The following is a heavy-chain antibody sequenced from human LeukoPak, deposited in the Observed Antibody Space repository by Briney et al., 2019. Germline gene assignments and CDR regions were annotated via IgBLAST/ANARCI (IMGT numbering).Heavy chain of an antibody. D-gene: IGHD6-13*01. J-gene: IGHJ4*02. CDR2: IYYSGST. CDR3: ARGLAAAGWKGSFDY. Sequence: PSETLSLTCTVSGGSISSGDYYWSWIRQPPGKGLEWIGYIYYSGSTYYNPSLKSRVTISVDTSKNQFSLKLSSVTAADTAVYYCARGLAAAGWKGSFDYWGQGTLVTVSS. CDR1: GGSISSGDYY. V-gene: IGHV4-30-4*08.